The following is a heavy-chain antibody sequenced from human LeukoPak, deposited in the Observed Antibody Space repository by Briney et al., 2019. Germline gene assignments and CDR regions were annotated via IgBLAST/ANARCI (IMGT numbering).Heavy chain of an antibody. CDR2: IYTSRTT. V-gene: IGHV4-4*07. D-gene: IGHD2-21*01. Sequence: SETLSLTGTVSGGSISGYFWSWIRQPAGKGLEWIGRIYTSRTTNYNPSLASRVTMSIDTSKNQFSLKLTSVTAADTAVYYCARLVRGSASYFDHWGQGTPVTVSS. CDR1: GGSISGYF. CDR3: ARLVRGSASYFDH. J-gene: IGHJ4*02.